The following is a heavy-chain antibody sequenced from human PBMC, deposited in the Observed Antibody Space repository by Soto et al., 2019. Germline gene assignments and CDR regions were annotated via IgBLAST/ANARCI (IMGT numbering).Heavy chain of an antibody. CDR2: IWYDGSNK. CDR3: AHRNYYESRGYYYYFDY. V-gene: IGHV3-33*01. J-gene: IGHJ4*02. CDR1: GFTFSNYG. D-gene: IGHD3-22*01. Sequence: GGSLRLSCAASGFTFSNYGMHWVRQAPGKGLEWVAIIWYDGSNKYFADSVKGRFTISRDNSKNTLYVQMNSLRAEDTAVYYGAHRNYYESRGYYYYFDYWGQGTLVTVSS.